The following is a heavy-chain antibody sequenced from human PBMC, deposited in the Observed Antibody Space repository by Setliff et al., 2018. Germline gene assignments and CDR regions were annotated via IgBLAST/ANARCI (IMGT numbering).Heavy chain of an antibody. V-gene: IGHV4-59*11. CDR3: ARVFYYGSGSYLYYFDS. CDR1: GGSISSHY. J-gene: IGHJ4*02. Sequence: SETLSLTCTVSGGSISSHYWNWIRQPPGKGLEWIGYIFYSGSTNYNPSLKSRVTISADTSKNQFSLKLSSVTAADTAVYYCARVFYYGSGSYLYYFDSWGQGTLVTVSS. D-gene: IGHD3-10*01. CDR2: IFYSGST.